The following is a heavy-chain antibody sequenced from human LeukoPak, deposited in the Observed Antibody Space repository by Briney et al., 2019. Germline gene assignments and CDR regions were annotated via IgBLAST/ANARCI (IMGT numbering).Heavy chain of an antibody. CDR1: GFTFSSFS. D-gene: IGHD3-10*01. V-gene: IGHV3-48*04. J-gene: IGHJ4*02. Sequence: GGSLRLSCAASGFTFSSFSMNWVRQAPGKGLEWVSYIRTSGTNTDYTGSVKGRFTISRDNAKNSLYLQMNSLRAEDTAVYYCARARGGSGSYYPPWYFDYWGQGTLVTVSS. CDR3: ARARGGSGSYYPPWYFDY. CDR2: IRTSGTNT.